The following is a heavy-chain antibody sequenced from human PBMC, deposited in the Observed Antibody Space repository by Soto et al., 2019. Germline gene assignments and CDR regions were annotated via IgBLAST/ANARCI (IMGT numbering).Heavy chain of an antibody. CDR3: AREEAGSSSWNYFDY. Sequence: SETLSLTCTVSGGSISSGGYYWSWIRQHPGKGLEWIGYIYYSGSTYYNPSLKSRVTISIDTSKNQFSLKLSSVTAADTAVYYCAREEAGSSSWNYFDYWGQGTLVTVSS. V-gene: IGHV4-31*03. CDR1: GGSISSGGYY. D-gene: IGHD6-13*01. CDR2: IYYSGST. J-gene: IGHJ4*02.